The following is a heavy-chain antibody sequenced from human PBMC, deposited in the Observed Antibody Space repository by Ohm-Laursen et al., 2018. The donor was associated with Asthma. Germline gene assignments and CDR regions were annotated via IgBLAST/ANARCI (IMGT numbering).Heavy chain of an antibody. D-gene: IGHD3-3*01. CDR2: SGTYFDGGLK. CDR3: ARDVMEWYLPAFDF. V-gene: IGHV3-30-3*01. Sequence: SLRLSCTASGFTFRSYAIHWVRQAPGKGLEWVAVSGTYFDGGLKYYADSVNGRFTVSRDDSKNTLYLQMNSLRPDDTAVYYCARDVMEWYLPAFDFWGQGTLVTVSS. CDR1: GFTFRSYA. J-gene: IGHJ4*02.